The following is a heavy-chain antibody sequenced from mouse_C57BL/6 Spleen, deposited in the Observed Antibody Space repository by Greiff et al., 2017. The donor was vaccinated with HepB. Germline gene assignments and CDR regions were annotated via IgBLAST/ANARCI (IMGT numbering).Heavy chain of an antibody. J-gene: IGHJ3*01. V-gene: IGHV1-80*01. D-gene: IGHD2-2*01. CDR1: VYAFSSYW. Sequence: QVQLQQSGAELVKPGASVKISFPASVYAFSSYWMNWVKQRPGKGLEWIGQIYPGDGDTNYNGKFKGKATLTADKSSSTAYMQLSSLTPEDSAVYFCARSGDGYGYWGQGTLVTVSA. CDR2: IYPGDGDT. CDR3: ARSGDGYGY.